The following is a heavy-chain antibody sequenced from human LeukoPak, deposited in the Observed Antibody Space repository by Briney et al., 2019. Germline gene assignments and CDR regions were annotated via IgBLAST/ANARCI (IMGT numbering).Heavy chain of an antibody. Sequence: SETLSLTCTVSAGSISGYYWSWIRQPAGKGLEWIGRIYTSGSTNYNPSLKSRVTMSVDTSKNQFSLKLSSVTAADTAVYYCARGPTVTTSGYYYYYMDVWGKGTTVTVSS. CDR2: IYTSGST. D-gene: IGHD4-17*01. CDR1: AGSISGYY. CDR3: ARGPTVTTSGYYYYYMDV. J-gene: IGHJ6*03. V-gene: IGHV4-4*07.